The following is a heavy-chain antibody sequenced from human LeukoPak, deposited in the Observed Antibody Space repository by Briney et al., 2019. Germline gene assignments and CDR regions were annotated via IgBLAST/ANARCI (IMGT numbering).Heavy chain of an antibody. D-gene: IGHD3/OR15-3a*01. CDR2: IGKDGRGN. V-gene: IGHV3-7*01. J-gene: IGHJ4*02. Sequence: GGSLRLSCAPSGFSRSIYCIIWVRQAPGKGLEWVANIGKDGRGNHYVDSVKGRFTISRDNAKNSLYLQMNSLRVDDTAVYYCASHLDYYAIEYWGQGTLVTVSS. CDR3: ASHLDYYAIEY. CDR1: GFSRSIYC.